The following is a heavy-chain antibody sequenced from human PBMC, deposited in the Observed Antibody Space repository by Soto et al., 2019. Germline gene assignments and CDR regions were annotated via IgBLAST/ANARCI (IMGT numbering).Heavy chain of an antibody. V-gene: IGHV4-30-4*01. CDR1: GGAINSGDYY. J-gene: IGHJ4*02. D-gene: IGHD3-10*01. Sequence: QVRLQESGPGLVKPSQTLSLTCIVSGGAINSGDYYWSWIRQPPGKGLEWIGYIYYSGSTYYNPSLKSRLTISVDTSTNQFSMKLSSVTAADTAVYYCASDRGWFYFDYWGQGTLVTVSS. CDR2: IYYSGST. CDR3: ASDRGWFYFDY.